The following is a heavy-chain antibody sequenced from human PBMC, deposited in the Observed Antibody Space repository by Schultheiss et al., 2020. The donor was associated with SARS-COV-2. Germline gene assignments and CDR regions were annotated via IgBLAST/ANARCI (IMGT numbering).Heavy chain of an antibody. V-gene: IGHV1-69*13. CDR1: GGTFSSYA. CDR2: IIPIFGTA. D-gene: IGHD2-2*01. Sequence: SVKVSCKASGGTFSSYAISWVRQAPGQGLEWMGGIIPIFGTANYAQKFQGRVTITADESTSTAYMELSSLRSEDTAVYYCARDLLGYRSSTSCSGDYWCQGTLVTVAS. J-gene: IGHJ4*02. CDR3: ARDLLGYRSSTSCSGDY.